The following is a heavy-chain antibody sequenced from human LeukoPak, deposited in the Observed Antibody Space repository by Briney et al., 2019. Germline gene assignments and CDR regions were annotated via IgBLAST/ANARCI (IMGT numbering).Heavy chain of an antibody. D-gene: IGHD6-25*01. CDR3: TRDSGYRAFDI. CDR1: GFIFTNSS. J-gene: IGHJ3*02. CDR2: ISGSSTYI. V-gene: IGHV3-21*01. Sequence: AGGSLRLSCAASGFIFTNSSMNWVRQAPGKGLEWVASISGSSTYIYYADSMKGRFTVSRDNAKKSLFLQMNNLSAEDTAVYYCTRDSGYRAFDIWGQGTMVTVSS.